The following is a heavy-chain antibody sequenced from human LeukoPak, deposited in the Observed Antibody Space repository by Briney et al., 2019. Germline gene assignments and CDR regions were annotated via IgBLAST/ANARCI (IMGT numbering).Heavy chain of an antibody. CDR3: ARGLRYSYGYHY. V-gene: IGHV4-34*01. Sequence: SETLSLTCAVYGGSFSGYYWSWIRQPPGKGLEWIGEINHSGSTNYNPSLESRVTISVDTSKNQFSLKLSSVTAADTAVYYCARGLRYSYGYHYWGQGTLVTVSS. CDR1: GGSFSGYY. D-gene: IGHD5-18*01. J-gene: IGHJ4*02. CDR2: INHSGST.